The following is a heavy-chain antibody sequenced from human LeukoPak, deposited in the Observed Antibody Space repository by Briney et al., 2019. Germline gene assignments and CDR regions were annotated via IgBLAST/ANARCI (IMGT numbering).Heavy chain of an antibody. V-gene: IGHV3-74*01. CDR2: INSDGINT. J-gene: IGHJ4*02. D-gene: IGHD2-15*01. CDR1: GFTFSNYW. Sequence: GGSLRLSCAASGFTFSNYWMHWVRQAPGKGLVWVSRINSDGINTSYADSVKGRFTISRDNSKNTLYLQMNSLRAEDTAVYYCAKARYCSGGSCFPQLTPDYWGQGTLVTVSS. CDR3: AKARYCSGGSCFPQLTPDY.